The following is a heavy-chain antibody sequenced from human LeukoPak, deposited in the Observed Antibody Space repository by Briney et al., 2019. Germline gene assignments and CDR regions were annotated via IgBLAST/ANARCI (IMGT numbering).Heavy chain of an antibody. CDR2: INPSGGST. CDR1: GYTFTSYY. D-gene: IGHD3-3*01. J-gene: IGHJ4*02. V-gene: IGHV1-46*01. CDR3: ARGEGGYYTHSLDY. Sequence: ASVKVSCKASGYTFTSYYMHWVRQAPGQGLEWMGIINPSGGSTSYAQNLQGRVTMTTETSTSTVYMELRGLRSDDTAVYYCARGEGGYYTHSLDYWGQGTLVTVSS.